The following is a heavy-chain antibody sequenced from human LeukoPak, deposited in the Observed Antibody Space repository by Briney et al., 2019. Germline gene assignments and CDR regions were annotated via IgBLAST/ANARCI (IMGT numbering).Heavy chain of an antibody. CDR2: INHSGST. V-gene: IGHV4-34*01. CDR3: ARGPGDFWSGYLIDV. D-gene: IGHD3-3*01. Sequence: SETLSLTCAVYGGSFSGYYWSWIRQPPGKGLEWIGEINHSGSTNYNPSLKSRVTISVDTSKNQFSLKLSSVTAADTAVYYCARGPGDFWSGYLIDVWGKGTTVTVSS. CDR1: GGSFSGYY. J-gene: IGHJ6*03.